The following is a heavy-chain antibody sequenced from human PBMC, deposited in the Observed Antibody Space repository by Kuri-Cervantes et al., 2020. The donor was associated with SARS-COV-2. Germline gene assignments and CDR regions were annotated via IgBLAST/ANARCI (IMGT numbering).Heavy chain of an antibody. D-gene: IGHD6-6*01. V-gene: IGHV4-34*01. CDR2: INHSGST. CDR1: GGSFSGYY. CDR3: ARGPLYRIAARPFDY. Sequence: SETLSLTCAVYGGSFSGYYWSWIRQPPGKGLEWIGEINHSGSTNYNPSLKSRVTISVDTSKNQFSLKLSSVTAADTAVYYCARGPLYRIAARPFDYWAQGTLVTVSS. J-gene: IGHJ4*02.